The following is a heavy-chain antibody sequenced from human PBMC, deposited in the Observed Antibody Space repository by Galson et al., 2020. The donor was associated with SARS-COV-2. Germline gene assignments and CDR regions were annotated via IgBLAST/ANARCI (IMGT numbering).Heavy chain of an antibody. CDR2: ISWNSGRI. J-gene: IGHJ4*02. CDR3: AREGYYDSSGYFDY. Sequence: SLKISCTASGFTFDSYGMHWVRQAPGKGLEWVSGISWNSGRIGYADSVKGRFTISRDNAKNSLYLQMNSLRAEDTAVYYCAREGYYDSSGYFDYWGQGTRVTVSS. V-gene: IGHV3-9*01. D-gene: IGHD3-22*01. CDR1: GFTFDSYG.